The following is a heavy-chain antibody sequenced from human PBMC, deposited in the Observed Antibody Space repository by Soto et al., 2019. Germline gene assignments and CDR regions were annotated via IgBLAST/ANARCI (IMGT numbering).Heavy chain of an antibody. V-gene: IGHV1-3*01. D-gene: IGHD2-15*01. Sequence: ASVKVSCKASGYTFTSYAMHWVRQAPGQRLEWMGWINAGNGNTKYSQKFQGRVTITRDTSASTAYMELSSLRSEDTAVYYSARGPYCSGGSCYADYWGKGTLVTVST. J-gene: IGHJ4*02. CDR3: ARGPYCSGGSCYADY. CDR2: INAGNGNT. CDR1: GYTFTSYA.